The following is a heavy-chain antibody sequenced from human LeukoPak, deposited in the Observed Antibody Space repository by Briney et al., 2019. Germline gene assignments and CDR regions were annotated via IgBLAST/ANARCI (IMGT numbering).Heavy chain of an antibody. CDR2: IPYDGSDI. J-gene: IGHJ4*02. CDR1: GSTSSTNG. CDR3: AKESTASYFFDY. D-gene: IGHD2-21*02. Sequence: GGSLRLSCAASGSTSSTNGIYWVRQAPGEGLEWVAFIPYDGSDIYYVDSVKGRFTISRDNTKNTVYLQMVSVRGDDTAVYYCAKESTASYFFDYWGQGALVTVSS. V-gene: IGHV3-30*02.